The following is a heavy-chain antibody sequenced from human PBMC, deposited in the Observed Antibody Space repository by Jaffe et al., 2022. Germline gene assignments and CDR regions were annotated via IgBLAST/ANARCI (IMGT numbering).Heavy chain of an antibody. V-gene: IGHV4-38-2*02. CDR3: ARIPTRSSVYYLVSSIEY. CDR1: GYSVSSGYY. J-gene: IGHJ4*02. CDR2: MHHKENT. Sequence: QVQLQESGPGLVKPSETLSLTCTVSGYSVSSGYYWGWIRQPPGRALEWIGSMHHKENTYYNPSLKSRATISIDTSQNHFSLNLRSVTAADTAVYYCARIPTRSSVYYLVSSIEYWGQGTLVTVSS. D-gene: IGHD3-22*01.